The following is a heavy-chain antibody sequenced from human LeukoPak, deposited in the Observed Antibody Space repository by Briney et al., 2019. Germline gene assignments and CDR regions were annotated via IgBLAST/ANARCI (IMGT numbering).Heavy chain of an antibody. CDR1: GFTFSSYA. Sequence: PGGSLRLPCAASGFTFSSYAMSWVRQAPGKGLEWVSSITANGGGTYYADSVKGRFSISRDNSRNTLYLQVTSLRAEDTAVYYCAKLTSDTMVRGVTTDYWGQGTLVTVSS. D-gene: IGHD3-10*01. CDR2: ITANGGGT. J-gene: IGHJ4*02. CDR3: AKLTSDTMVRGVTTDY. V-gene: IGHV3-23*01.